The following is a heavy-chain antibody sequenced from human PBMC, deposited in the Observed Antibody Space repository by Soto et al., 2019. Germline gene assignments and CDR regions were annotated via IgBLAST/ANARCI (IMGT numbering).Heavy chain of an antibody. V-gene: IGHV1-69*02. D-gene: IGHD3-10*01. CDR3: ATNDGSGSEHFDN. CDR1: GDTFNFYT. J-gene: IGHJ4*02. CDR2: IIPMLGMS. Sequence: QVQLVQSGAEVKKPGSSVRVSCTASGDTFNFYTINWVRQAPEQGLQWMGRIIPMLGMSNYAQKFQGRVTMIADKSTSTVYMDLSRLRSEATALYYCATNDGSGSEHFDNWGQVTLVTVSS.